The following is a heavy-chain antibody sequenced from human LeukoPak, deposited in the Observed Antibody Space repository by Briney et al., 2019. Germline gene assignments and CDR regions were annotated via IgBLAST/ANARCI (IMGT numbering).Heavy chain of an antibody. CDR3: ARASGMTTNNFDY. Sequence: SETLSLTCTVSGGSISSYYWGWIRQPPGKGLEWIGSIYHSGSTYYNPSLKSRVTISVDTSKNQFSLKLSSVTAADTAVYYCARASGMTTNNFDYWVQGTLVTVSS. CDR1: GGSISSYY. CDR2: IYHSGST. J-gene: IGHJ4*02. D-gene: IGHD4-17*01. V-gene: IGHV4-38-2*02.